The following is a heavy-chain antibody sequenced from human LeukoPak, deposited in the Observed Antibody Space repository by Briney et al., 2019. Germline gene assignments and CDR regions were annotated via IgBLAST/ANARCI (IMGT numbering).Heavy chain of an antibody. Sequence: SETLSLTCAVSGGSISSSNWWSWVRQPPGKGLGWIGEIKHSGSTNYNPSLKSRVTISVDPSKNQFSLRLSSVTAADTAVYYCARVTGYMIEDYFDYWGQGTLVTVSS. V-gene: IGHV4-4*02. CDR3: ARVTGYMIEDYFDY. D-gene: IGHD3-22*01. CDR1: GGSISSSNW. CDR2: IKHSGST. J-gene: IGHJ4*02.